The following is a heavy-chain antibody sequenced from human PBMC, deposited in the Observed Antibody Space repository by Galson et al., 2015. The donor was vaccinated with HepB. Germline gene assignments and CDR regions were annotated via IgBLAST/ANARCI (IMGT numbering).Heavy chain of an antibody. CDR2: ISAYNSNT. J-gene: IGHJ4*02. D-gene: IGHD6-13*01. V-gene: IGHV1-18*01. Sequence: SVKVSCKASGYTFTNYNINWVRQAPGQGLQWMGWISAYNSNTNYAQKFQGRVTMTTDTSTSTAYMELRNLRSDDTAVYYCARSGTAAGFLGLWGQGTLVTVSS. CDR3: ARSGTAAGFLGL. CDR1: GYTFTNYN.